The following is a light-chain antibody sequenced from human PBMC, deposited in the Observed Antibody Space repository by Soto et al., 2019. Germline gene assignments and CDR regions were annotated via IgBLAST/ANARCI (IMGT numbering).Light chain of an antibody. CDR3: QEYGSSPPT. V-gene: IGKV3-20*01. J-gene: IGKJ2*01. CDR1: QSVSSDY. CDR2: GAS. Sequence: EIVLTQSPGTLSFSPGERATLSCRASQSVSSDYLAWYQQKPGQAPRLLIYGASSRATGIPDRFSGSGSGTDFTLTVSRLEPGDFAVFYCQEYGSSPPTFGQGTKVEIK.